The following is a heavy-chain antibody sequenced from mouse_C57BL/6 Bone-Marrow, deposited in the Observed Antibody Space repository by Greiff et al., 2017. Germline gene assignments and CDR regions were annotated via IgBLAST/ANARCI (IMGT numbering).Heavy chain of an antibody. CDR1: GFTFSSYG. Sequence: DVMLVESGGDLVKPGGSLKLSCAASGFTFSSYGMSWVRQTPDKRLEWVATISSGGSYTYYPDSVKGRFTISRDNAKNTLYLQMSSLKSEDTAMYCCERQNYYGSRGRFAYWGQGTLVTVSA. J-gene: IGHJ3*01. CDR3: ERQNYYGSRGRFAY. D-gene: IGHD1-1*01. V-gene: IGHV5-6*02. CDR2: ISSGGSYT.